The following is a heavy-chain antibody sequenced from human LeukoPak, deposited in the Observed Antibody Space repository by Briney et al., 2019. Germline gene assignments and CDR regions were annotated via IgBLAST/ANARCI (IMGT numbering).Heavy chain of an antibody. CDR3: LRKGEVNGDYDY. V-gene: IGHV1-2*02. J-gene: IGHJ4*02. D-gene: IGHD4-17*01. CDR2: IFPRRGGQ. CDR1: GYTLTDYY. Sequence: VSVTVSCKASGYTLTDYYMHWVRQAPGRGRECVGWIFPRRGGQRHAHKFQGRGTMTRETSISTVYMELSSRRSDDPDVFYCLRKGEVNGDYDYWGQGTLVTVSS.